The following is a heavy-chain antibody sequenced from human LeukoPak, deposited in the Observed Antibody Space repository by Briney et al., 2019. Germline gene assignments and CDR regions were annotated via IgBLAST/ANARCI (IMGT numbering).Heavy chain of an antibody. Sequence: SETLSLTCTVSGGSISSSSYYWGWIRQPPGKGLEWIGSIYYSGSTYYNPSLKSRVTISVDTSKNQFSLKLSSVTAADTAVYYCVGEGLLPGHDAFDIWGQGTMVTVSS. V-gene: IGHV4-39*01. CDR2: IYYSGST. J-gene: IGHJ3*02. CDR1: GGSISSSSYY. CDR3: VGEGLLPGHDAFDI. D-gene: IGHD2-15*01.